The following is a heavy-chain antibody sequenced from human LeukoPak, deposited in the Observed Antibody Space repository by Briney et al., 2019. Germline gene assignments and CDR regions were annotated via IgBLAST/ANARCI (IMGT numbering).Heavy chain of an antibody. D-gene: IGHD4-11*01. Sequence: GRSLRPSCAASGFTFSSYGMHWVRQAPGKGLEWVAVISYDGSNKYYADSVKGRFTISRDNSKNTLYLQMNSLRAEDTAVYYCAKDYRRYYYGMDVWGQGTTVTVSS. J-gene: IGHJ6*02. V-gene: IGHV3-30*18. CDR1: GFTFSSYG. CDR2: ISYDGSNK. CDR3: AKDYRRYYYGMDV.